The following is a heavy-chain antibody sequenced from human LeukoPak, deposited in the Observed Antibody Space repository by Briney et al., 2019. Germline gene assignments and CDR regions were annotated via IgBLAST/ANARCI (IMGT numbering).Heavy chain of an antibody. V-gene: IGHV3-33*01. D-gene: IGHD3-16*01. CDR3: ARLWGGNGYSGGSLNL. CDR2: VWYDGRNR. Sequence: PGGSLRLSCAASGYTFSRHGIHWVRQAPGKGLEWVAVVWYDGRNRDYADSEKGRFTISKDNSNNMVFLQMDRLRAEDTAVYYCARLWGGNGYSGGSLNLWGQGTLVTVSS. J-gene: IGHJ5*02. CDR1: GYTFSRHG.